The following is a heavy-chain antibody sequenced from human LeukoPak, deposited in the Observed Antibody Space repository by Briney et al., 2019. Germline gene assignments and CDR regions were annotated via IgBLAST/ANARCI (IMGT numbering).Heavy chain of an antibody. CDR3: ARYLAVTGTGSFDY. V-gene: IGHV2-5*02. CDR1: GFSLTTSGLG. CDR2: IYWDDEK. J-gene: IGHJ4*02. D-gene: IGHD6-19*01. Sequence: SGPTLLKPTEALTLTCTFSGFSLTTSGLGVGWIRQPPRKALERLTLIYWDDEKRFSPSLKSRLTITKDTSKNQVVLTMTNMDPVDTATFYCARYLAVTGTGSFDYWGQGTLVTVSS.